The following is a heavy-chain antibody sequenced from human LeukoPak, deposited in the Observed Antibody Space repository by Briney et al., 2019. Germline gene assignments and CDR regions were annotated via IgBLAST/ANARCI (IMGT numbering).Heavy chain of an antibody. CDR3: ASGDDY. CDR1: GFTFSSYE. Sequence: PGASLGLSCATSGFTFSSYEMNSVRQAPGNGLEWVSYISINGSTIYYAYSVKGRFTISRDNAKNSLYLQMNSLRAEDTAVYYCASGDDYWGQGTLVTVSS. CDR2: ISINGSTI. J-gene: IGHJ4*02. V-gene: IGHV3-48*03. D-gene: IGHD7-27*01.